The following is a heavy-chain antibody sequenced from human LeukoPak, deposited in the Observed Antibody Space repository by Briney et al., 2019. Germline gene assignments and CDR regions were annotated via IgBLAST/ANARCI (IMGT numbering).Heavy chain of an antibody. V-gene: IGHV1-69*01. CDR2: IIPILGTA. D-gene: IGHD3-10*01. CDR1: GGTFSSYA. CDR3: ATTKTMVRGVITFDY. Sequence: SVKVSCKASGGTFSSYAISWVRQAPGQGLEWMGGIIPILGTANYAQKFQGRVTITADESTSTAYMELSSLRSEDTAVYYCATTKTMVRGVITFDYWGQGTLVTVSS. J-gene: IGHJ4*02.